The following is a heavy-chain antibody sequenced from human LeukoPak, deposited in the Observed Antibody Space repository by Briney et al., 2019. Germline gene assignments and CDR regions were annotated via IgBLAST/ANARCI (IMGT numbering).Heavy chain of an antibody. J-gene: IGHJ4*01. Sequence: GGSLRLSCAASGFTFSSYWMSWVRRAPGKGLEWIANINQNGNEKNYLDSMKGRLTISRDNANNLVFLQMNSLRIEDTAVYYCAGGPGFLIDCWGHGTLVTVS. V-gene: IGHV3-7*01. CDR2: INQNGNEK. D-gene: IGHD3-3*01. CDR3: AGGPGFLIDC. CDR1: GFTFSSYW.